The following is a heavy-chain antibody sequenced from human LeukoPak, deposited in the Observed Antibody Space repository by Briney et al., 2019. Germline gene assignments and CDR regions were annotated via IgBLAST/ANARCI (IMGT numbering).Heavy chain of an antibody. V-gene: IGHV3-64*01. D-gene: IGHD3/OR15-3a*01. Sequence: GGSLRLSCAASGFTFSSYAMHWVRQAPGKGLEYVSAISSDGGSTYYANSVKGRFTISRDNSKNALYLQMGSLRAEDMAVYYCASGLAFDYWGQGTLVTVSS. CDR3: ASGLAFDY. CDR1: GFTFSSYA. CDR2: ISSDGGST. J-gene: IGHJ4*02.